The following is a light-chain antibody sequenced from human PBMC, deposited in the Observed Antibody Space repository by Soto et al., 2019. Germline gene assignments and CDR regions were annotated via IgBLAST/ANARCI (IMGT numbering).Light chain of an antibody. V-gene: IGLV2-8*01. J-gene: IGLJ1*01. CDR2: DVS. Sequence: QSVLTQPPSASASPGQSVTISCTGTSSDVGGYNYVSWYQQRPGKAPKLMIYDVSQRPSGVPDRFSGSKSGNTATLTVSGLQAEDEADYYCSSFAGNNNRGVFGSGTKVTVL. CDR1: SSDVGGYNY. CDR3: SSFAGNNNRGV.